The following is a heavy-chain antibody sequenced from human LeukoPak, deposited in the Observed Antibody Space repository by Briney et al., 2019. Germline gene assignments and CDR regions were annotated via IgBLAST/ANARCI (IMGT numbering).Heavy chain of an antibody. CDR2: ISGSGGST. V-gene: IGHV3-23*01. J-gene: IGHJ4*02. CDR1: GFTFSSYA. Sequence: GGSLRLSCAASGFTFSSYAMSWVRQAPGKGLEWVSAISGSGGSTYYADSVKGRFTISRDNSKNTLYLQMSSLRAEDTAVYYCAKAGDIVVVPAVDYWGQGTLVTVSS. D-gene: IGHD2-2*01. CDR3: AKAGDIVVVPAVDY.